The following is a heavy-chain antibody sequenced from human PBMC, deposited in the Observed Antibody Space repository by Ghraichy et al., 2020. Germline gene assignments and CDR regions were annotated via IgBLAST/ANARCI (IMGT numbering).Heavy chain of an antibody. J-gene: IGHJ1*01. Sequence: GSLRLSCAASGFTFSDYYISWIRQAPGKGLEWVSYISSSGSTIYYADSVKGRFTISRDNAKNSLYLQMNSLRAEDTAVYYCARVDYSSIAEYFQHWGQGTLVTVSS. D-gene: IGHD4-11*01. CDR3: ARVDYSSIAEYFQH. CDR2: ISSSGSTI. V-gene: IGHV3-11*04. CDR1: GFTFSDYY.